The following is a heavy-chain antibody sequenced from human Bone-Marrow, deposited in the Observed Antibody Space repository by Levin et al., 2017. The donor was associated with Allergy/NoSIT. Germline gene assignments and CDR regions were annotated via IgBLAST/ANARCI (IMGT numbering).Heavy chain of an antibody. J-gene: IGHJ6*02. V-gene: IGHV4-59*01. CDR2: IYYSGST. Sequence: SETLSLTCTVSGGSISSYYWGWIRQPPGKGLEWIGYIYYSGSTNYNPSLKSRVTISVDTSKNQFSLKLSSVTAADTAVYYCARAAYYDILTGYSPSPYYYYGMDVWGQGTTVTVSS. CDR1: GGSISSYY. D-gene: IGHD3-9*01. CDR3: ARAAYYDILTGYSPSPYYYYGMDV.